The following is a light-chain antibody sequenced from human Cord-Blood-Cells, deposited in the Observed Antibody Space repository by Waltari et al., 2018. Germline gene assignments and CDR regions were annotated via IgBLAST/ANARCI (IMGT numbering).Light chain of an antibody. J-gene: IGLJ2*01. V-gene: IGLV2-23*01. Sequence: QSALTQPASVSGSPGQSIPISCTGTSSDVGGYNLVPWYQQHPGKAPQLMIYEGSKRPSGVSNRFSGSKSGNTASLTISGLQAEDEADYYCCSYAGSSTVVFGGGTKLTVL. CDR3: CSYAGSSTVV. CDR1: SSDVGGYNL. CDR2: EGS.